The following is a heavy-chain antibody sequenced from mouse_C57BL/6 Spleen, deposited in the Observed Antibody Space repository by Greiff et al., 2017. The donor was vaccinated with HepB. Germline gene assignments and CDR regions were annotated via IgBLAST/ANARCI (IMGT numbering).Heavy chain of an antibody. CDR1: GYTFTSYW. V-gene: IGHV1-59*01. CDR3: ARHSTDY. D-gene: IGHD2-5*01. Sequence: QVQLKQPGAELVRPGTSVKLSCKASGYTFTSYWMHWVKQRPGQGLEWIGVIDPSDSYTNYNQKFKGKATLTVDTSSSTAYMQLSSLTSEDSAVYYCARHSTDYWGQGTTLTVSS. J-gene: IGHJ2*01. CDR2: IDPSDSYT.